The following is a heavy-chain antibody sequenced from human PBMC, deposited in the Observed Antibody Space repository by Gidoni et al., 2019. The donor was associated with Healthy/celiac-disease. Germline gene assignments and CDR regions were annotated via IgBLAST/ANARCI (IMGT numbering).Heavy chain of an antibody. CDR3: TVTGTRISNYYYYYMDV. CDR2: IKSKTDGGTT. J-gene: IGHJ6*03. D-gene: IGHD1-20*01. CDR1: GFTFSNAW. Sequence: EVQLVESGGGLVKPGGSLRLSCAASGFTFSNAWLNWVRQAPGKGLEWVGRIKSKTDGGTTDYAAPVKGRFTISRDDSKNTLYLQMNSLKTEDTAVYYCTVTGTRISNYYYYYMDVWGKGTTVTVSS. V-gene: IGHV3-15*07.